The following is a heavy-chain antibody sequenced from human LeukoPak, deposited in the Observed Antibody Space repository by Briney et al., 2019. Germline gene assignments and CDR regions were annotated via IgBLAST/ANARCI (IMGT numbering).Heavy chain of an antibody. J-gene: IGHJ5*02. Sequence: ASVKVSCEASGYTFSVYYIHWVRQAPGQGLEWMGWITPHNGGTNYAQKFQGGVTMTRDTSISTAYMELSRLRSDDTAVYYCARTKNLYPGWVDPWGQGTLVTVSS. CDR3: ARTKNLYPGWVDP. V-gene: IGHV1-2*02. CDR1: GYTFSVYY. D-gene: IGHD1-14*01. CDR2: ITPHNGGT.